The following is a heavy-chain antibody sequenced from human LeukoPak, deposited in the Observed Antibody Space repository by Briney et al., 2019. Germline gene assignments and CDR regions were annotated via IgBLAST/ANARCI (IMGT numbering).Heavy chain of an antibody. Sequence: SETLSFTGAGYGGSFSGYYWSWIRQPPGKGLEWIGEINHSGSTNYNPSLKSRVTISVDTSKNQFSLKLSSVTAADTAVYYCAGVKDPGGYYYYYYMDIWGKGNTVTVSS. J-gene: IGHJ6*03. CDR1: GGSFSGYY. V-gene: IGHV4-34*01. CDR2: INHSGST. D-gene: IGHD3-16*01. CDR3: AGVKDPGGYYYYYYMDI.